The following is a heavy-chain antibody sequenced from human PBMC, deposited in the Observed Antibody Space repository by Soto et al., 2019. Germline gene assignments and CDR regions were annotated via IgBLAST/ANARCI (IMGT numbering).Heavy chain of an antibody. D-gene: IGHD2-15*01. CDR1: GFTFSSYG. CDR2: ISYDGSNK. V-gene: IGHV3-30*18. CDR3: AKDWRYCSGGSCSGYFDY. J-gene: IGHJ4*02. Sequence: PGGSLRLSCAASGFTFSSYGMHWVRQAPGKGLEWVAVISYDGSNKYYADSVKGRFTISRDNSKNTLYLQMNSLRAEDTAVYYCAKDWRYCSGGSCSGYFDYWGQGTLVTVSS.